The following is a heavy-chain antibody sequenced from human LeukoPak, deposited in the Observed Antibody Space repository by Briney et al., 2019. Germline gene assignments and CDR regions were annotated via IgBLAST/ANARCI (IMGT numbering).Heavy chain of an antibody. CDR3: AKRVSYSSGSHFDY. CDR1: VFSFSSYG. CDR2: VSDSGSDK. V-gene: IGHV3-23*01. D-gene: IGHD3-10*01. Sequence: PGGSLRLSCAASVFSFSSYGMSWVRQVPGRGLEWVSSVSDSGSDKYYIDSVKGRFTISRDNSKNTLYLQMSSLRAEDSAIYYCAKRVSYSSGSHFDYWGQGTLVTVSS. J-gene: IGHJ4*02.